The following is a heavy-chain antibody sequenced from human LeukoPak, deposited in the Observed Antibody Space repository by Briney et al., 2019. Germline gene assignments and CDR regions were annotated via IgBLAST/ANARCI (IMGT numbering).Heavy chain of an antibody. J-gene: IGHJ4*02. V-gene: IGHV3-21*01. CDR2: ISSSSSYI. D-gene: IGHD2-2*01. CDR3: ARDPLYCSSTSCFFDY. CDR1: GFTFISYS. Sequence: GGSLRLSCAASGFTFISYSLNWFRKAPGKGLDWSYSISSSSSYIYYADSVKGRFTISRDNAKNSLYLQMNSLRAEDTAVYYCARDPLYCSSTSCFFDYWGQGTLVTVSS.